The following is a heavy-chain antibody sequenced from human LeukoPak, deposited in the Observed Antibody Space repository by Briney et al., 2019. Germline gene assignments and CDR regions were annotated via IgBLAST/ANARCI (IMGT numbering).Heavy chain of an antibody. CDR1: GFTFSSYW. J-gene: IGHJ4*02. CDR3: ARAGSYRFDY. Sequence: GGSLRLSCAASGFTFSSYWLHWVRQGPGKGLVWVSRINTDGRSTSYADSVKGRFTISRDNAKNTLYLQMNSLTAEDTAVYYCARAGSYRFDYWGQGTLVTVSS. CDR2: INTDGRST. V-gene: IGHV3-74*01. D-gene: IGHD1-26*01.